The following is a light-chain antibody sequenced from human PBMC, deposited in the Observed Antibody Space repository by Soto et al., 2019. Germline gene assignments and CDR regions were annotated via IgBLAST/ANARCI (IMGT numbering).Light chain of an antibody. Sequence: EIVLTQSPGTLSLSPGEGAALSCRASQSVTSSFLAWYQRKPGQAPRLLIYGASSRAAGIPDRFSGSGSGTDFSLTISILETEDFAVYYCQQYGTLPYTFGQGTKLEI. CDR3: QQYGTLPYT. CDR1: QSVTSSF. CDR2: GAS. V-gene: IGKV3-20*01. J-gene: IGKJ2*01.